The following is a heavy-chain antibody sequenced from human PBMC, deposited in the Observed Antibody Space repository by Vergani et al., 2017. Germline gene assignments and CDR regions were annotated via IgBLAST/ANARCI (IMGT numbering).Heavy chain of an antibody. D-gene: IGHD3-10*01. Sequence: QVQLQQWGAGLLKPSETLSLTCAVYGGSFSGYYWSWTRQPPGKGLEWIGEINHSGSTNYNPSLKSRVTISVDTSKNQFSLKPSSVTAAYTAVYYCARGRIQYYYGSGSFPFDYWGQGTLVTVSS. CDR1: GGSFSGYY. CDR2: INHSGST. V-gene: IGHV4-34*01. J-gene: IGHJ4*02. CDR3: ARGRIQYYYGSGSFPFDY.